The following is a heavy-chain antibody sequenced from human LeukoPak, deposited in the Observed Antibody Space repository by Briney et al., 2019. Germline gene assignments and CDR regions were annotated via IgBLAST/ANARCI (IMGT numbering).Heavy chain of an antibody. CDR3: ARGPSVFTMVRGVIIFDY. D-gene: IGHD3-10*01. J-gene: IGHJ4*02. CDR1: GGSFSGYY. CDR2: IYHSGST. Sequence: SETLSLTCAVYGGSFSGYYWSWIRQPPGKGLEWIGEIYHSGSTNYNPSLKSRVTISVDTSKNQFSLKLSSVTAADTAVYYCARGPSVFTMVRGVIIFDYWGQGTLVTVSS. V-gene: IGHV4-34*01.